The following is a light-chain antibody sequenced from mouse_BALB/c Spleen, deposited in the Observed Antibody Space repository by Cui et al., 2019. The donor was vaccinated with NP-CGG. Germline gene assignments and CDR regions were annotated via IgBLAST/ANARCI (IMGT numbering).Light chain of an antibody. CDR3: ALWYSNHWV. CDR1: TGAVTTSNY. Sequence: QAVVTQESALTTSPGETITFTCRSSTGAVTTSNYANWVQEKPDHLFTGLIGGTNNRVPGVPARFSGSLIGDKAALTITDAQTEDEAIYFCALWYSNHWVFGGGTKLTVL. J-gene: IGLJ1*01. CDR2: GTN. V-gene: IGLV1*01.